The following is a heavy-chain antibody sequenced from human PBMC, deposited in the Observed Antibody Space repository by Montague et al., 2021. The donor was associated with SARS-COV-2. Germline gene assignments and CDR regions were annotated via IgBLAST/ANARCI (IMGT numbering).Heavy chain of an antibody. V-gene: IGHV4-59*12. Sequence: SETLSLTCTVSGGSISSYYWSWIRQPPGKGLEWIGYIYYSGSTXXXPSXXXRVTISVDTSKNQFSLKLSSVTAADTAVYYCARGRYSSSWYGERRNWFDPWGQGTLVTVSS. CDR1: GGSISSYY. J-gene: IGHJ5*02. CDR3: ARGRYSSSWYGERRNWFDP. CDR2: IYYSGST. D-gene: IGHD6-13*01.